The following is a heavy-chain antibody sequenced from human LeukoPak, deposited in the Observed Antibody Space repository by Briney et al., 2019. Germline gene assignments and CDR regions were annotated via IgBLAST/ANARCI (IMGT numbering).Heavy chain of an antibody. V-gene: IGHV4-59*01. CDR2: IYYSGRT. CDR1: GGSISTYY. Sequence: PSETLSLTCTVSGGSISTYYWNWIRQPPGKGLEWIGYIYYSGRTNYNPPLKSRVTISVDTSKNQFSLKLTSVTAADTAVYYCARDPPGHVAFDIWGQGTMVTVSS. J-gene: IGHJ3*02. CDR3: ARDPPGHVAFDI.